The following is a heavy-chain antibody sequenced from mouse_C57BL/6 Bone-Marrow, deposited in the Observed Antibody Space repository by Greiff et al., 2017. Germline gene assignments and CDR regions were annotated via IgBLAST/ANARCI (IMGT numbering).Heavy chain of an antibody. V-gene: IGHV1-66*01. J-gene: IGHJ4*01. CDR3: ASHYGSSYEYAMDY. CDR1: GYSFPRYY. D-gene: IGHD1-1*01. Sequence: QVQLKESGPELVKPGAPVKISCKASGYSFPRYYIHWVKQRPGPGLEWIGWIYPGSGNTKYKEKFKGKATLTADTSSSTAYMQLSSLTSEDSAVYYCASHYGSSYEYAMDYWGQGTSVTVSS. CDR2: IYPGSGNT.